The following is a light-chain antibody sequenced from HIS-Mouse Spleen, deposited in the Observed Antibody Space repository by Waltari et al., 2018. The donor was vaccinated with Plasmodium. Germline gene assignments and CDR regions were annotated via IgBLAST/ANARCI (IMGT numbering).Light chain of an antibody. Sequence: DIQMTQSPSTLSASVGDRVTITCRASQSISSRLAWYQQKPGKAPKLLIYKASSLESGVPSRFSGSGSGTEFTLTISSLQPDDFAVYYCQQRSNWPPLTFGGGTKVEIK. J-gene: IGKJ4*01. V-gene: IGKV1-5*03. CDR3: QQRSNWPPLT. CDR2: KAS. CDR1: QSISSR.